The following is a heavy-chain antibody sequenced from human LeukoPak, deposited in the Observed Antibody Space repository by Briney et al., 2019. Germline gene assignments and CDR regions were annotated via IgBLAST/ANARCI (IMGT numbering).Heavy chain of an antibody. CDR1: GFTFSTYG. CDR3: ARGSASRGGGSDFDY. V-gene: IGHV3-21*01. D-gene: IGHD2-15*01. J-gene: IGHJ4*02. CDR2: ITSSSYI. Sequence: GGSLRLSCAASGFTFSTYGMNWVRQAPGKGLEWVSSITSSSYIYYADSLKGRFTISRDNAKNSLYLQMNSLRAEDTAVYYCARGSASRGGGSDFDYWGQGTLVTVSS.